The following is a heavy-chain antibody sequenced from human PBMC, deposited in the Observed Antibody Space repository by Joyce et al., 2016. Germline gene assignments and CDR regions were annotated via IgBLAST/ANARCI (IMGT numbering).Heavy chain of an antibody. CDR3: ARSSYTNGIFDY. V-gene: IGHV3-21*01. J-gene: IGHJ4*02. CDR1: GFTFSSYS. D-gene: IGHD2-8*01. Sequence: EVQLVESGGGLVKPGGSLRLSCAASGFTFSSYSMSWVHQAPGKGLEWVSSLSSSSDIKYTDSVKGRFTISRDNAKNSLYLQMNSLRVEDTAVYYCARSSYTNGIFDYWGQGTLVTVSS. CDR2: LSSSSDI.